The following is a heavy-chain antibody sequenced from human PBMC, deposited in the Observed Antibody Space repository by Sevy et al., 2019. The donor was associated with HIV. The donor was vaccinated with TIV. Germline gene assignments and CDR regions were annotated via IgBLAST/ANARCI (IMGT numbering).Heavy chain of an antibody. CDR2: IWYDGSNK. CDR3: AREGEAASYFDY. J-gene: IGHJ4*02. CDR1: GFTFSSYG. V-gene: IGHV3-33*01. Sequence: GGSLRLSCAASGFTFSSYGMHWVRQAPGKGLEWVAVIWYDGSNKYYADSVKGRFTISRDNSKNTLYLQMNSLRAEDTAVYYCAREGEAASYFDYWGQGTLVTVSS. D-gene: IGHD3-10*01.